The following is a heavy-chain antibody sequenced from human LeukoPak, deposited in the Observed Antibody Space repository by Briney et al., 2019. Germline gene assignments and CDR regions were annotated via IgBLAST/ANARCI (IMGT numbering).Heavy chain of an antibody. CDR1: GFTFSDYD. Sequence: PGGSLRLSCAASGFTFSDYDMHWVRQATGKGLEWVSAIGTAGDTYYTGSVKGRFTISRENAKNSLYLQMNSLRAEDTAVYYCAKLGWNLGAFDIWGQGTMVTVSS. D-gene: IGHD1-1*01. CDR3: AKLGWNLGAFDI. V-gene: IGHV3-13*01. CDR2: IGTAGDT. J-gene: IGHJ3*02.